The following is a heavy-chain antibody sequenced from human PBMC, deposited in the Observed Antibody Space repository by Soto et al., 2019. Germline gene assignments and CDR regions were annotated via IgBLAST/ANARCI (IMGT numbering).Heavy chain of an antibody. D-gene: IGHD6-13*01. Sequence: EVQLVESGGGLIQPGGSLRLSCAASGFTVSSNYMSWVRQAPGKGLEWVSVIYSGGSTYYADSVKGRFTISRDNSKNTLYLQMNSLRAEDTAVYYCARGSSSWYPYFQHWGQGTLVTVSS. CDR1: GFTVSSNY. CDR2: IYSGGST. V-gene: IGHV3-53*01. J-gene: IGHJ1*01. CDR3: ARGSSSWYPYFQH.